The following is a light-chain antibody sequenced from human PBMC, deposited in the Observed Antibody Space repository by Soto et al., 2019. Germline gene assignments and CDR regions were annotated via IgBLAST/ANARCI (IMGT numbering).Light chain of an antibody. V-gene: IGKV1-39*01. CDR1: QRISSY. CDR2: AAS. CDR3: QQSYRTLTWT. Sequence: DIQMTQSPSSLSASVGDRVTITCRASQRISSYLNWYQQKPGKAPKLLIYAASSLQSGVPSRFSGSRSGTDFTLTISRLQPEDFATYYCQQSYRTLTWTFGQGTKVEIK. J-gene: IGKJ1*01.